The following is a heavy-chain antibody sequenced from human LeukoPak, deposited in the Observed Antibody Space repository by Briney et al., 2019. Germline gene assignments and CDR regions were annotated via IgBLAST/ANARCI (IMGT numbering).Heavy chain of an antibody. J-gene: IGHJ4*02. Sequence: GRSLRLSCAASGFIFSSYGMNWVRQAPGKGLEWVANIKQDGSEKYYVDSVEGRFTISRDNAKNSLYLQMNSLRAEDTAVYYCARESAYYDSRGYFTYFNYWGQGTLVTVSS. CDR1: GFIFSSYG. CDR2: IKQDGSEK. CDR3: ARESAYYDSRGYFTYFNY. D-gene: IGHD3-22*01. V-gene: IGHV3-7*01.